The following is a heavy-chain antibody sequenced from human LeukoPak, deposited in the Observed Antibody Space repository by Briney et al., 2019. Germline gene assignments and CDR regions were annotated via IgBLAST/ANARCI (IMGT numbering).Heavy chain of an antibody. Sequence: SETLSLTCTVSGGSISSGGYYWSWIRQHPGTGLEWIGYIYYSGSTCYNPSLKSRVTISVDTSKNQFSLKLSSVTAADTAVYYCARGRGIAARLDQWGQGTLVTVSS. CDR1: GGSISSGGYY. J-gene: IGHJ4*02. D-gene: IGHD6-6*01. V-gene: IGHV4-31*03. CDR3: ARGRGIAARLDQ. CDR2: IYYSGST.